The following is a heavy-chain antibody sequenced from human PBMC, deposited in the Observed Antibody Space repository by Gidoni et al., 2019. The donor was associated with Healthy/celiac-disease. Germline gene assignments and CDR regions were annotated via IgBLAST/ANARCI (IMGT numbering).Heavy chain of an antibody. J-gene: IGHJ5*02. CDR1: GGSFSGYY. D-gene: IGHD2-15*01. CDR3: ARDGRDWFDP. Sequence: QVQLQQWGAGLLKPSETLSLTCAVYGGSFSGYYWSWIRQPPGQGLEWIGKINHSGSTNYNPSLKSRVTISVDTSKNQFSLKLSSVTAADTAVYYCARDGRDWFDPWGQGTLVTVSS. V-gene: IGHV4-34*01. CDR2: INHSGST.